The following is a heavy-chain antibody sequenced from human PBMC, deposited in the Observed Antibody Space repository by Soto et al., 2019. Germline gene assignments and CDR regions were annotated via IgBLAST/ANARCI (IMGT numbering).Heavy chain of an antibody. CDR3: ARGDSTDCSNGVCSFFYNHDMDV. Sequence: ASVKVSCKASGYSFTDYHIHWVRQAPGQGLEWLGRINPKSGGTSTAQKFQGWVTMTTDTSISTASMELTRLTSDDTAIYYCARGDSTDCSNGVCSFFYNHDMDVWGQGATVTVSS. CDR2: INPKSGGT. CDR1: GYSFTDYH. J-gene: IGHJ6*02. D-gene: IGHD2-8*01. V-gene: IGHV1-2*04.